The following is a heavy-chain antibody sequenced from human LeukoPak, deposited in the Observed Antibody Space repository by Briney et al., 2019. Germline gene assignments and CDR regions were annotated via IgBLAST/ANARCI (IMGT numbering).Heavy chain of an antibody. CDR2: IYTSGST. CDR1: GGSISGYY. D-gene: IGHD4-17*01. V-gene: IGHV4-4*09. CDR3: ARHGSVTDDAFDI. J-gene: IGHJ3*02. Sequence: PSETLSLTCSVSGGSISGYYWSWVRQPPGKGLEWIGYIYTSGSTNYNPSLKSRVTISVDTSKNQFSLKLSSVTAADTAVYYCARHGSVTDDAFDIWGQGTMVTVSS.